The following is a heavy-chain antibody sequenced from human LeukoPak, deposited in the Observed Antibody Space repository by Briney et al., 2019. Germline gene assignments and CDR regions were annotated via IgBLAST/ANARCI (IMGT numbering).Heavy chain of an antibody. J-gene: IGHJ4*02. CDR3: ARDRGGIVVVPAALYPFDY. V-gene: IGHV3-30*02. CDR2: IWYDGSNK. Sequence: GGSLRLSRAASGFTFRNYGMHWVRQAPGKGLEWVALIWYDGSNKYYADSVKGRFTISRDNSKNMLYLQMNSLRTEDTAVYYCARDRGGIVVVPAALYPFDYWGQGTLVTVSS. CDR1: GFTFRNYG. D-gene: IGHD2-2*01.